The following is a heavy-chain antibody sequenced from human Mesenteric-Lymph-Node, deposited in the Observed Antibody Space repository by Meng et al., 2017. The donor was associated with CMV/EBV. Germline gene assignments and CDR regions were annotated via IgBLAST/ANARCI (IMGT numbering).Heavy chain of an antibody. J-gene: IGHJ6*02. CDR3: AREQIVGGTYYYYYGIDV. CDR1: GDSISKYY. V-gene: IGHV4-59*01. D-gene: IGHD1-1*01. CDR2: IYYSGST. Sequence: SETLSLTCTVSGDSISKYYWSWIRQPPGKGLEWIGYIYYSGSTNSNPSLKSRVTISVDTSKNQFSLKLSSVTAADTAVYYCAREQIVGGTYYYYYGIDVWGQGTTVTVSS.